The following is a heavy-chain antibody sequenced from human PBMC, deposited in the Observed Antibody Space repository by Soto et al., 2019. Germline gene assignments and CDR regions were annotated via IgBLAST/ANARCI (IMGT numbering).Heavy chain of an antibody. D-gene: IGHD3-10*01. J-gene: IGHJ4*02. CDR3: ARSWSSGSYDD. V-gene: IGHV4-59*01. CDR1: GGSISSYY. Sequence: SETLSLTCTVSGGSISSYYWSWIRQPPGKGLEWIGYIYYSGSTNYNPSLKSRVTISVDTSKNQFSLKLSSVTAADTAVYYCARSWSSGSYDDWGQGALVTVSS. CDR2: IYYSGST.